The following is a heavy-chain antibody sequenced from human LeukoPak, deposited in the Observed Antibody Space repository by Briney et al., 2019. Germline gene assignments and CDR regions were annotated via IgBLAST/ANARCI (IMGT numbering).Heavy chain of an antibody. D-gene: IGHD6-13*01. CDR2: IYYSGST. J-gene: IGHJ4*02. Sequence: PSETLSLTCTVSGGSISSGGYYWSWIRQHPGKGLGWIGYIYYSGSTYYNPSLKSRVTISVDTSKNQFSLKLSSVTAADTAVYYCARGPRSWYFDYWGQGTLVTVSS. CDR3: ARGPRSWYFDY. V-gene: IGHV4-31*03. CDR1: GGSISSGGYY.